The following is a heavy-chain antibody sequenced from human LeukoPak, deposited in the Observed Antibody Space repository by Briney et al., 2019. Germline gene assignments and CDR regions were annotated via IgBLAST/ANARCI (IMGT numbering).Heavy chain of an antibody. CDR1: GFTFSRYG. V-gene: IGHV3-33*06. CDR3: AKDSEM. Sequence: GGSLRLSCAASGFTFSRYGINWVRQAPSKGLEWVAIIWYDGSNKYYAESVKGRFTISRDNSKNTVDLQMNSLRVEDTAVYYCAKDSEMWGQGTLVTVSS. CDR2: IWYDGSNK. J-gene: IGHJ4*02.